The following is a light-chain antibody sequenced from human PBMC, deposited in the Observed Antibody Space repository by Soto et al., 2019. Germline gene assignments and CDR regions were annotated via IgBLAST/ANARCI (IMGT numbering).Light chain of an antibody. CDR1: QSISDW. CDR3: QQYGT. Sequence: DIQMTQSPSTLSASVGDRITITCRASQSISDWLAWYQQKPGKAPNLLISDASTLQSGVPARFSGSGSGTEFTLTIVNLQPDDFATYYCQQYGTFGQGTKVDIK. J-gene: IGKJ1*01. V-gene: IGKV1-5*01. CDR2: DAS.